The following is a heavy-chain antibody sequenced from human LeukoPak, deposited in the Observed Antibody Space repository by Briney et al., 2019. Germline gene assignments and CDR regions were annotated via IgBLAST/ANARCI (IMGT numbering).Heavy chain of an antibody. J-gene: IGHJ4*02. D-gene: IGHD2-15*01. CDR2: ISGSGGST. CDR1: GFTFSSYA. V-gene: IGHV3-23*01. CDR3: AKRVSGGLVDCSGGSCYFDY. Sequence: GGSLRLSCAASGFTFSSYAMSWVRQAPGKGLEWVSAISGSGGSTYYADSVKGRFTISRDNSKNTLYLQMNSLRAEDTAVYYCAKRVSGGLVDCSGGSCYFDYWGQGTLVTVSS.